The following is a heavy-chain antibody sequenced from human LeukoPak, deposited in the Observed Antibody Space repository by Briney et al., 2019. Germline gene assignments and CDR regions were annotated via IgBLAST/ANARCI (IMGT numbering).Heavy chain of an antibody. J-gene: IGHJ6*02. D-gene: IGHD2-2*01. CDR1: GFTFSNYW. CDR3: VRDYQFIQEV. V-gene: IGHV3-74*01. Sequence: GGSLRLSCVASGFTFSNYWMLWVRQAPGKGLMWVSLISTDGKSTRYAESVKGRFTISRDNAKDALYLQMDILRVEDTALYFCVRDYQFIQEVWGQGTTVTVSS. CDR2: ISTDGKST.